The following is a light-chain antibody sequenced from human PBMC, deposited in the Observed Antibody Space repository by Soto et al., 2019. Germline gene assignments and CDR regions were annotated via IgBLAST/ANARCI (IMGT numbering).Light chain of an antibody. CDR3: CSYAGSDTYV. CDR1: SSDVGGYNY. J-gene: IGLJ1*01. Sequence: QSALTQPRSVSGSPGQSVTISCTGTSSDVGGYNYVSWYQQHPGKAPTLMIYDVSKRPSGVPDRFSGSKSGNTASLTVSGLQAEDEADYYCCSYAGSDTYVFGTGTKLTVL. CDR2: DVS. V-gene: IGLV2-11*01.